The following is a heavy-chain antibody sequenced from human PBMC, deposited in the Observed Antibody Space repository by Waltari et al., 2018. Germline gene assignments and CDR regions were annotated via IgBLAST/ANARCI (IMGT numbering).Heavy chain of an antibody. J-gene: IGHJ4*02. V-gene: IGHV1-2*06. CDR2: INPDRGAK. CDR1: GGTFSSYA. CDR3: ASGGPEQQGLVRGEVDY. D-gene: IGHD6-19*01. Sequence: QVQLVQSGAEVKKPGSSVKVSCKASGGTFSSYAISWVRQAPGQGLEWLGRINPDRGAKNFSPKLQGRVTMNRDTSISTAYMELSRLRSVDTAVYYCASGGPEQQGLVRGEVDYWGQGTLVTVSS.